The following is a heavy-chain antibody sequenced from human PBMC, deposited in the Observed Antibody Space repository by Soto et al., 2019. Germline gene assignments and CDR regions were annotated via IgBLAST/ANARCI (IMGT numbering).Heavy chain of an antibody. Sequence: QVQLVQSGAEEKKPVSSVKVSCKTSGGTFSSYAISWVRQAPGQGLEWMGGIIPICGTANYAQKFQGRVTVTVEESTRTASVELSSLRFEDIAVYYWARDRDNSGSYSQYSGPGALFTVSS. CDR2: IIPICGTA. D-gene: IGHD1-26*01. CDR3: ARDRDNSGSYSQY. V-gene: IGHV1-69*01. CDR1: GGTFSSYA. J-gene: IGHJ4*02.